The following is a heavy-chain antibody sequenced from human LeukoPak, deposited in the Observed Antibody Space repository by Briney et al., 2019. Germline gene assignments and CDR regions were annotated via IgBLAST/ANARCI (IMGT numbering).Heavy chain of an antibody. CDR1: GFTFSSYW. CDR2: ISSSGSTI. CDR3: ARAQLAARIRAHPLH. V-gene: IGHV3-48*04. Sequence: PGGSLRLSCAASGFTFSSYWMSWVRQAPGKGLEWVSYISSSGSTIYYADSVKGRFTISRDNAKNSLYLQMNSLRAEDTAVYYCARAQLAARIRAHPLHWGQGTLVTVSS. D-gene: IGHD6-6*01. J-gene: IGHJ4*02.